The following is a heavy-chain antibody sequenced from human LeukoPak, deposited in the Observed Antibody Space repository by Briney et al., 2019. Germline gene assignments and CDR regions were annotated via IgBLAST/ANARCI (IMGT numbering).Heavy chain of an antibody. CDR1: GFTFSSYA. CDR2: ISGSGGST. D-gene: IGHD1-26*01. V-gene: IGHV3-23*01. J-gene: IGHJ4*02. CDR3: ARDRPGGSYISFSSVLDY. Sequence: GGSLRLSCAASGFTFSSYAMSWVRQAPGKGLEWVSAISGSGGSTYYADSVKGRFTISRDNSKNTLFLQMNSLRAEDTAVYYCARDRPGGSYISFSSVLDYWGQGALVTVSS.